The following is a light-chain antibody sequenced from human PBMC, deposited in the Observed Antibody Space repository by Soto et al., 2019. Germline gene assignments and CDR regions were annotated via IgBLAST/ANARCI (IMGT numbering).Light chain of an antibody. J-gene: IGKJ5*01. CDR1: QTIDSW. Sequence: DIQMTQSPSTLSASVGDRVTITCRASQTIDSWLAWYQQRPGKPPNLLIYKASTLASEVPSRFSGSGSGTDFTLTITSLQPEDFATYYCQQSYGTPITFGQGTRLEIK. CDR3: QQSYGTPIT. V-gene: IGKV1-5*03. CDR2: KAS.